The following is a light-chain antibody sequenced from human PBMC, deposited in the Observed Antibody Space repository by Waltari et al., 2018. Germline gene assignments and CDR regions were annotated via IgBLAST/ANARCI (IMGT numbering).Light chain of an antibody. CDR3: SSYAGNNVYV. Sequence: QSALTQPRSVSGSPGQSVTISCTGTSSDVGGYNYVSWYQHHPGKSPKLMIYAVSKRPSGVPDRFSGSQSGSTASLTVSGLQAEDEADYYCSSYAGNNVYVFGSGTKVTVL. CDR1: SSDVGGYNY. CDR2: AVS. J-gene: IGLJ1*01. V-gene: IGLV2-11*01.